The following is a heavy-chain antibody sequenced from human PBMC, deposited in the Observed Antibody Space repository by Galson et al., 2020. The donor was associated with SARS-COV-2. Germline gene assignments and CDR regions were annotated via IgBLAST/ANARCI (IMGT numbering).Heavy chain of an antibody. CDR2: IFFDGSDK. D-gene: IGHD6-19*01. J-gene: IGHJ4*02. CDR1: GFTVSSNY. CDR3: ARDGQTSSGWAFDY. Sequence: SCAASGFTVSSNYMSWVRQAPGKGLEWVAQIFFDGSDKYYGDSVKGRFTISRDSSKNTVYLQMNNLRADDTAVYYCARDGQTSSGWAFDYWGQGTLVTVSS. V-gene: IGHV3-33*08.